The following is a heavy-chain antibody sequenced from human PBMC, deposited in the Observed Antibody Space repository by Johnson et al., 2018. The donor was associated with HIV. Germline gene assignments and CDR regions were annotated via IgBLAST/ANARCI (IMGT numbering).Heavy chain of an antibody. D-gene: IGHD1-7*01. Sequence: EVQLLESGGGLVQPGGSLRLSCAASKFTFSNYAMNWVRQAPGKGLEWVSTISGSGGSTHYADSVKGRFTISRDNSKNTLYLQMNSLRAEDTAVYYCAKEDWNYRGIDAFDIWGPGTMVTVSS. CDR2: ISGSGGST. CDR3: AKEDWNYRGIDAFDI. J-gene: IGHJ3*02. V-gene: IGHV3-23*01. CDR1: KFTFSNYA.